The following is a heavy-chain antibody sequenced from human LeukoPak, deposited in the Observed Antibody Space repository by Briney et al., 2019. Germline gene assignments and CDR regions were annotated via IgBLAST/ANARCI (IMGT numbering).Heavy chain of an antibody. CDR2: IYYSGST. V-gene: IGHV4-59*12. Sequence: KPSETLSLTCTVSGGSISSYYWSWIRQPPGKGLEWIGYIYYSGSTNYNPSLKSRVTISVDTSKNQFSLKLSSVTAADTAVYYCARGRRYCSGGSCYPHLPFQHWGQGTLVTVSS. J-gene: IGHJ1*01. CDR3: ARGRRYCSGGSCYPHLPFQH. D-gene: IGHD2-15*01. CDR1: GGSISSYY.